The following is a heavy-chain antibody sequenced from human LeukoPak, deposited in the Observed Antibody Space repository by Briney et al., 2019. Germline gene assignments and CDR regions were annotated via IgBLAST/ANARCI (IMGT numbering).Heavy chain of an antibody. CDR1: GGTFSSYA. CDR2: IIPIFGTA. D-gene: IGHD3-16*02. J-gene: IGHJ3*02. Sequence: GSSVKVSCKASGGTFSSYAISWVRQAPGQGLEWMGRIIPIFGTANYAQKFQGRVTITTDESTSTAYMELSSLRSEYTAVYYCARGPWGVIGAFDIWGQGTMVTVSS. CDR3: ARGPWGVIGAFDI. V-gene: IGHV1-69*05.